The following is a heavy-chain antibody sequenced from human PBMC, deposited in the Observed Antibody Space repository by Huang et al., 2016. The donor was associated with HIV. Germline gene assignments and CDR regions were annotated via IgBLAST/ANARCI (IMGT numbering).Heavy chain of an antibody. CDR2: IRYDGSNK. V-gene: IGHV3-30*02. CDR1: GFTFSYYG. CDR3: AKDARPLGGDWFDP. Sequence: QVQLVESGGGVVQPGGSLRLSCAASGFTFSYYGMHWGRQAPGKGLGWVAVIRYDGSNKYYADSVKGRFTISRDNSKNTLYLQMNSLRAEDTAVYYCAKDARPLGGDWFDPWGQGTLVTVSS. J-gene: IGHJ5*02. D-gene: IGHD3-16*01.